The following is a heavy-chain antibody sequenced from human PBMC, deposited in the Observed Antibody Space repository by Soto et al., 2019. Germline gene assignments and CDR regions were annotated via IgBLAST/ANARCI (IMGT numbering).Heavy chain of an antibody. CDR1: GGSIISYY. CDR2: FYYSGST. V-gene: IGHV4-59*12. D-gene: IGHD2-8*01. J-gene: IGHJ5*02. CDR3: ARVMRAPPNWFDP. Sequence: SETLSVTCTVSGGSIISYYWSWSRQPPGKGLEWIGYFYYSGSTNNNPSLKSRVTISVDTSKNQFSLKLSSVTAADTAVYYCARVMRAPPNWFDPWGQGTLVTVS.